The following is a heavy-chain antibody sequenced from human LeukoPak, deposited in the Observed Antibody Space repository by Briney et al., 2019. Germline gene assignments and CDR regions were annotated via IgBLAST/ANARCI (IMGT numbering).Heavy chain of an antibody. CDR3: ARVGVLDTAMPIYYFDY. V-gene: IGHV4-34*01. CDR2: INHSGCT. D-gene: IGHD5-18*01. J-gene: IGHJ4*02. CDR1: GGSFSGYY. Sequence: SETLSLTCAVYGGSFSGYYWSWIRQPPGKGLEWIWEINHSGCTNYNPSLKSRVNISVDTSKNQSYLKLSSLTDGDTAVYSCARVGVLDTAMPIYYFDYWGQGTLVTVSS.